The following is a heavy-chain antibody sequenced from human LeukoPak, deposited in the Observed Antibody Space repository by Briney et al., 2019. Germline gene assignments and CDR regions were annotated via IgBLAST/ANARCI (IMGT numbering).Heavy chain of an antibody. CDR3: ARDRVVVAANWFDP. CDR1: GFTFSSYS. V-gene: IGHV3-21*01. Sequence: GGSLRLSCAASGFTFSSYSMNWVRQAPGKGLEWVSFIRSSSSYIYYANSVKGRFTISRDNAKNSLYLQMNSLRAEDTAVYYCARDRVVVAANWFDPWGQGTLVTVSS. CDR2: IRSSSSYI. D-gene: IGHD2-15*01. J-gene: IGHJ5*02.